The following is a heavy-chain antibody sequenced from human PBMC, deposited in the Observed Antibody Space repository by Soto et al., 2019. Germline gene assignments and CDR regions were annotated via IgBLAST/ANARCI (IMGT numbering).Heavy chain of an antibody. CDR1: GFSFTNAW. Sequence: EERLVESGGGSVRPGGSLRLWGAASGFSFTNAWMSWIRQARGKGLEWVGRSKSQAADGTADYAAPVNGRFNILRDDSKDMLYLQMNSRKTEDTAVYYCSTWGYILGRGTMVIVSS. CDR3: STWGYI. V-gene: IGHV3-15*01. J-gene: IGHJ3*02. CDR2: SKSQAADGTA. D-gene: IGHD3-16*01.